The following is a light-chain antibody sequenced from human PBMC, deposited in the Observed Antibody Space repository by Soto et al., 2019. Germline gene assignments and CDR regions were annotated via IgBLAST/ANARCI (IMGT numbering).Light chain of an antibody. Sequence: IQLTRSPSSLSASVGDRVTITCRASQSISSYLNWYQQKPGKAPKLLIYAASTLQSGVPSRFSGSGSGTDFTLTISSLQPEDFTTYFCQQSYSSSWTFGPGTKVDIK. V-gene: IGKV1-39*01. CDR1: QSISSY. CDR3: QQSYSSSWT. CDR2: AAS. J-gene: IGKJ1*01.